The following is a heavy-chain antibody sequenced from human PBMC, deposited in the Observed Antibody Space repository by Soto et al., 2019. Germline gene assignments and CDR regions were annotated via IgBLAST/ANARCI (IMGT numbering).Heavy chain of an antibody. CDR2: IYYSGST. Sequence: QVQLQESGPGLVKPSETLSLTCTVSGGSISSYYWSWIRQPPGKGLEWIGYIYYSGSTNYNPSLNSRVXXSXAXHKTQFSLNLSSVPAADTAVYYCARLGYSSTWYVAYWGQGTLVTVSS. V-gene: IGHV4-59*08. CDR1: GGSISSYY. CDR3: ARLGYSSTWYVAY. D-gene: IGHD6-13*01. J-gene: IGHJ4*02.